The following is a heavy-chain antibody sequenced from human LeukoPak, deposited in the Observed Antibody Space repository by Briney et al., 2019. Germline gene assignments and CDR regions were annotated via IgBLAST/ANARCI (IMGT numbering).Heavy chain of an antibody. Sequence: GGSLRLSCAASGFTFSSYWMSWVRQAPGKGLEWVANIKQDGSEKYYVDSVKGRFTISRDNAKNSLYLQMNSLRAEDTAVYYCARDRDYYDSSGYSDAFDIWGQGTIVTVSS. CDR3: ARDRDYYDSSGYSDAFDI. CDR2: IKQDGSEK. J-gene: IGHJ3*02. V-gene: IGHV3-7*04. D-gene: IGHD3-22*01. CDR1: GFTFSSYW.